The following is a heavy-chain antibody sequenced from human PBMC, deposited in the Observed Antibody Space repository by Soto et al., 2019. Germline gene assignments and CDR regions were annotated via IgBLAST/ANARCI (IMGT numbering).Heavy chain of an antibody. CDR1: GGSVSSGSYY. J-gene: IGHJ5*02. D-gene: IGHD6-19*01. CDR3: ARDSPATSSGWYRHSFDP. Sequence: SETLSLTCTASGGSVSSGSYYWSWIRQPPGKGLEWIGYIYYSGSTNYNPSLKSRVTISVDTSKNQFSLKLSSVTAADTAVYYCARDSPATSSGWYRHSFDPWGQGTLVTVSS. CDR2: IYYSGST. V-gene: IGHV4-61*01.